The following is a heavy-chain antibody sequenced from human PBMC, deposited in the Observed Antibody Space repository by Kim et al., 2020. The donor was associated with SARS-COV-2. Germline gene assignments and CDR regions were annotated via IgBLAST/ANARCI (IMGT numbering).Heavy chain of an antibody. D-gene: IGHD2-2*01. J-gene: IGHJ6*03. Sequence: GGSLRLSCAASGFTFSSYEMNWVRQAPGKGLEWVSYISSSGSTIYYADSVKGRFTISRDNAKNSLYLQMNSLRAEDTAVYYCAARPQYCSSTSCAGPMDVWGKGTTVTVSS. CDR3: AARPQYCSSTSCAGPMDV. CDR1: GFTFSSYE. V-gene: IGHV3-48*03. CDR2: ISSSGSTI.